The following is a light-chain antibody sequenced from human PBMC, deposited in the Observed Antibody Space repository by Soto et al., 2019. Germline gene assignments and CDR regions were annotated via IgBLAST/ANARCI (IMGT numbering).Light chain of an antibody. CDR1: QTVNAW. Sequence: DIPMPQSPSTLSASLGDRVTITCRASQTVNAWLAWYQHKPGKAPKPLIYDASILESGVPARFSGSGSGTEFILTISSLQPDDVGTYYCQQYNTHSGTFGQGTKVEIK. CDR3: QQYNTHSGT. J-gene: IGKJ1*01. CDR2: DAS. V-gene: IGKV1-5*01.